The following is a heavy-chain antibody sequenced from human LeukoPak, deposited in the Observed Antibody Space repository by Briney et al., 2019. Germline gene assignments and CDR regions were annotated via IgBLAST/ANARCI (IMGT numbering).Heavy chain of an antibody. CDR1: GGSISSYY. J-gene: IGHJ4*02. Sequence: SETLSLTCTVSGGSISSYYWSWIRQPAGKGLEWIGRVHTSGSTNYNPSLKSRVTMSVDTAKNQFSLKLSSVTAADTAVYYCARDLLYSTSSDGQGYWGQGTLVPSPQ. CDR2: VHTSGST. V-gene: IGHV4-4*07. CDR3: ARDLLYSTSSDGQGY. D-gene: IGHD6-6*01.